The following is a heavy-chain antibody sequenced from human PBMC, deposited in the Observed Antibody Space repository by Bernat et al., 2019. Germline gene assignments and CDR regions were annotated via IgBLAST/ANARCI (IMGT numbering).Heavy chain of an antibody. Sequence: QVQLVQSGAEVKEPGASVKVSCKTSGYTFTSYYLHWVRQAPGQGLEWMGLINPSSGATNYAQKFQDRLTMTKDTSTSTVYMELSSLRSEDTAIYYCARDRVQGSGRFYYFDHWGQGTLVTVSS. CDR3: ARDRVQGSGRFYYFDH. D-gene: IGHD6-19*01. J-gene: IGHJ4*02. CDR2: INPSSGAT. V-gene: IGHV1-46*01. CDR1: GYTFTSYY.